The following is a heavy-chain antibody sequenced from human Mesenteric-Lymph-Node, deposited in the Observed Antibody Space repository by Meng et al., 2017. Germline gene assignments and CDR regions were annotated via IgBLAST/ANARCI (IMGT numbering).Heavy chain of an antibody. CDR2: IGHSGFA. Sequence: QPQLQESGRGLVTPSEALSLTGSVSGGSISTSGYYWGWIRQPPGKGLEWIGSIGHSGFAYYTPSLKSRVTVSIDTSRNQFSLWLTSVTAADTAVYYCARGRGYGDYGSLYWGQGTLVTVSS. V-gene: IGHV4-39*01. D-gene: IGHD4-17*01. CDR1: GGSISTSGYY. J-gene: IGHJ4*02. CDR3: ARGRGYGDYGSLY.